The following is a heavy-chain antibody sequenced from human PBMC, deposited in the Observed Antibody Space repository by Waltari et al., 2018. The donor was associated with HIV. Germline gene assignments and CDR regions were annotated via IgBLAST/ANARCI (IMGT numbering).Heavy chain of an antibody. Sequence: QVQLQESGPGLVKPSETLSLTCAVSIDSISRGYYWGWIRQPPGKGLEWIASVSRGGTTYYHPSLKSPINMSVDPSKEQFPPKLTSVTAAEQAGYYLGGWVTTLHDSWGQGTLVTVSS. D-gene: IGHD4-17*01. CDR2: VSRGGTT. J-gene: IGHJ4*02. CDR1: IDSISRGYY. CDR3: GGWVTTLHDS. V-gene: IGHV4-38-2*01.